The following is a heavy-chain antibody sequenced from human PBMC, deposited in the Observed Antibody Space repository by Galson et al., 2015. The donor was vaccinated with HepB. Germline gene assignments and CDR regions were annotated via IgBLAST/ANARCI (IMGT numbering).Heavy chain of an antibody. V-gene: IGHV3-7*03. Sequence: SLRLSCAASGFSFSDYWMSWIRQAPGKRPEWVANIRYDEYEYYYADFVKGRFTISRDNARNSVFLQMSSLRRDDTAIYYCVRDRTYKGRNFFDFWGQGALVTVSS. CDR1: GFSFSDYW. J-gene: IGHJ4*02. CDR3: VRDRTYKGRNFFDF. D-gene: IGHD3-10*01. CDR2: IRYDEYEY.